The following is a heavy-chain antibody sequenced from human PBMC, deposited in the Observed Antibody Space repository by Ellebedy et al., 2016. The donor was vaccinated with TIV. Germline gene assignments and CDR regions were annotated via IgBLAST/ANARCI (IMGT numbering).Heavy chain of an antibody. CDR1: GFTFSDYY. V-gene: IGHV3-11*06. D-gene: IGHD2-15*01. J-gene: IGHJ6*02. CDR2: ISSSSSYT. Sequence: GESLKISCAASGFTFSDYYMSWIRQAPGKGLEWVSYISSSSSYTNYADSVKGRFTISRDNAKNSLYLQMNSLRAEDTAVYYCARRGCSGGSCYSGYYYYGMDVWGQGTTVTVSS. CDR3: ARRGCSGGSCYSGYYYYGMDV.